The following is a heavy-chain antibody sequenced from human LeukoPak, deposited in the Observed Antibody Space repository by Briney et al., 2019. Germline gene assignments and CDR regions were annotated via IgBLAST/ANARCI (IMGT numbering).Heavy chain of an antibody. V-gene: IGHV3-53*01. CDR2: IYSGGST. J-gene: IGHJ4*02. D-gene: IGHD6-6*01. Sequence: GGSLRLSCAASGVTVSSNYMSWVRQAPGKGLEWVSVIYSGGSTYYADSVKGRFTISRDNSKNTLYLQMNSLRAEDTAVYYCTEYSSSSGEWYFDYWGQGTLVTVSS. CDR3: TEYSSSSGEWYFDY. CDR1: GVTVSSNY.